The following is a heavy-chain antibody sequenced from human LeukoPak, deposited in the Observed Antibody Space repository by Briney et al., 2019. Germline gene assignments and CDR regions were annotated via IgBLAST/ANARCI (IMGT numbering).Heavy chain of an antibody. J-gene: IGHJ4*02. CDR1: GFAFSDYY. V-gene: IGHV3-11*01. CDR3: ATPLDYYDRSDSHQGGD. D-gene: IGHD3-22*01. CDR2: ISNSDSTI. Sequence: GGSLRLSCAASGFAFSDYYMSWIRQAPGKGLEWVAYISNSDSTIYYADSVRGRFTISRDNARKSLYLQMNSLRAEDTAVYYCATPLDYYDRSDSHQGGDWGQGTLVTVSS.